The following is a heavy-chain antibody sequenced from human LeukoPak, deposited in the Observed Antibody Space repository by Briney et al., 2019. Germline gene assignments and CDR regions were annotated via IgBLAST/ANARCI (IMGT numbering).Heavy chain of an antibody. D-gene: IGHD6-13*01. CDR3: ARNAAASHDY. CDR1: GYTFTSHG. V-gene: IGHV1-18*01. J-gene: IGHJ4*02. Sequence: ASVKVSCKASGYTFTSHGISWVRQAPGQGLEWMGWISGYNGNTNYAQKFQGRVTMTTDTSTTTAYMELRSLRYDDTAVYYCARNAAASHDYWGQGTLVTVSS. CDR2: ISGYNGNT.